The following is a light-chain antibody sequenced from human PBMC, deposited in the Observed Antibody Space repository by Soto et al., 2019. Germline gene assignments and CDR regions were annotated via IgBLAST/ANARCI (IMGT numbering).Light chain of an antibody. CDR3: SSFGGSSTR. Sequence: QSALTQPASVSGSPGQSITISCTGTSSDVGGSNYVSWYQQHPGEAPKLMIYDVSYRPSGISNRFSGSKSGNTASLTISGLQAEDEADYFFSSFGGSSTRFGGGTKLTVL. V-gene: IGLV2-14*01. J-gene: IGLJ2*01. CDR1: SSDVGGSNY. CDR2: DVS.